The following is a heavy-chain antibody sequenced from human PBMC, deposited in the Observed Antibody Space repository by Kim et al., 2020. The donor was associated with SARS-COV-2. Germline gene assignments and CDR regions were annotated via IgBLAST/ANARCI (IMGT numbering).Heavy chain of an antibody. J-gene: IGHJ4*02. D-gene: IGHD2-15*01. CDR3: ARPRFGSAASENKGGYFDY. V-gene: IGHV5-51*01. CDR2: IYPGDSDP. CDR1: EYTFTNYW. Sequence: GESLKISCKGSEYTFTNYWIGWVRQMPGKGLEWMGIIYPGDSDPRYSPSFQGQVTISADKSISTAYLQWSSLKASDTAMYYCARPRFGSAASENKGGYFDYWGQGALVTVSS.